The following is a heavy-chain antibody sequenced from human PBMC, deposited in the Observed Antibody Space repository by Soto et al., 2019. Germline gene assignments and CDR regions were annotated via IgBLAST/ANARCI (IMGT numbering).Heavy chain of an antibody. CDR2: ISYDGSNK. CDR3: ARDSLYIVVVPAAPDWFDP. D-gene: IGHD2-2*01. Sequence: QVQLVESGGGVVQPGRSLRLSCAASGFTFSSYAMHWVRQAPGKGLEWVAVISYDGSNKYYADSVKGRFTISRDNSKNTLYLQMNSLRAEDTAVYYCARDSLYIVVVPAAPDWFDPWGQGTLVTVSS. J-gene: IGHJ5*02. CDR1: GFTFSSYA. V-gene: IGHV3-30-3*01.